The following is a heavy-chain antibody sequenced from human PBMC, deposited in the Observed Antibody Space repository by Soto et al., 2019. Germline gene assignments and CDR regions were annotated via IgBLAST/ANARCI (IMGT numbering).Heavy chain of an antibody. CDR3: ARGTGGSSAWRPLDR. Sequence: GGSLRLSCAASGFTFSSYAMSWVRQAPGKGLEWVSIMSGSGGTTFYADSVKGRFTISRADSNNTVYLQMNSLRDEDTALYYCARGTGGSSAWRPLDRWGQGTLVTVSS. J-gene: IGHJ5*02. CDR2: MSGSGGTT. V-gene: IGHV3-23*01. D-gene: IGHD6-19*01. CDR1: GFTFSSYA.